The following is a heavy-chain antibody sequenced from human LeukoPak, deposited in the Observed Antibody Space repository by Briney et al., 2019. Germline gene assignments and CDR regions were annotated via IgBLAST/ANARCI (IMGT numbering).Heavy chain of an antibody. D-gene: IGHD6-13*01. V-gene: IGHV5-51*01. CDR2: IFPGDSDT. Sequence: GESLKISCKGSGYSLTSFWIDWVRQMPGKGLEWMGIIFPGDSDTRYSPSFQGQVTISADKFISTAYLQGSSLKPSDTAMYYCSDFHSSTWYADYGGQGTLVTVSS. J-gene: IGHJ4*02. CDR3: SDFHSSTWYADY. CDR1: GYSLTSFW.